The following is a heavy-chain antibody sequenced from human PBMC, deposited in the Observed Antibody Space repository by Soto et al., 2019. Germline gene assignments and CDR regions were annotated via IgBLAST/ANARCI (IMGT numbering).Heavy chain of an antibody. CDR2: ITGSGGGT. CDR1: GFTFSNYA. J-gene: IGHJ4*02. V-gene: IGHV3-23*01. Sequence: EVQLLESGGGLVQPGGSLRLSCAASGFTFSNYAMTWVRQAPGKGLEWVSVITGSGGGTYFVDSVKGRFTISRDNSKNTVYLQMNSLRAEHTAVYYCAKRPLTAAVFDYCGQGTLVTVSS. D-gene: IGHD6-13*01. CDR3: AKRPLTAAVFDY.